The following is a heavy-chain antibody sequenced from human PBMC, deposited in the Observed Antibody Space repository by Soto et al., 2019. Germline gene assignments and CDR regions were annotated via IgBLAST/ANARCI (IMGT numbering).Heavy chain of an antibody. CDR1: GYTFTSYG. V-gene: IGHV1-18*01. J-gene: IGHJ3*02. CDR2: ISAYNGNT. D-gene: IGHD3-3*01. Sequence: GASVKVSCKASGYTFTSYGISWGRQAPGQGLEWMGWISAYNGNTNYAQKLQGRVTMTTDTSTSTAYMELRSLRSDDTAVYYCARVMEIQGHRLYAFAIWAQRTIVPVSS. CDR3: ARVMEIQGHRLYAFAI.